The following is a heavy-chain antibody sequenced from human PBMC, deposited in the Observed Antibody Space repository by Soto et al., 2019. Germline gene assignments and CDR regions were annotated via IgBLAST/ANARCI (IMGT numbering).Heavy chain of an antibody. CDR2: IIPILGIA. J-gene: IGHJ6*02. V-gene: IGHV1-69*08. Sequence: QVQLVQSGAEVKKPGSSVKVSCKASGGTFSSYTISWVRQAPGQGLEWMGRIIPILGIANYAQKFQGRVTITADKSTSTAYMELSSLSSEDTAVYYCARDHWIVPAATPYYYYGMDVWGQGTTVTVSS. CDR1: GGTFSSYT. CDR3: ARDHWIVPAATPYYYYGMDV. D-gene: IGHD2-2*01.